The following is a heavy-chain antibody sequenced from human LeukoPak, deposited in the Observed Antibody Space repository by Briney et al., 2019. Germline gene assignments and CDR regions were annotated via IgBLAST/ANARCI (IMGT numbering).Heavy chain of an antibody. V-gene: IGHV4-4*07. J-gene: IGHJ6*03. D-gene: IGHD3-22*01. Sequence: WETLSLTCTVSGGSISSYYWSWIRQPAGKGLEWIGRIYTSGSTNYNPSLKSRVTMSVDTSKNQFSLKLSSVTAADTAVYYCARGLVVVPHYYYYYMDVWGKGTTVTVSS. CDR2: IYTSGST. CDR1: GGSISSYY. CDR3: ARGLVVVPHYYYYYMDV.